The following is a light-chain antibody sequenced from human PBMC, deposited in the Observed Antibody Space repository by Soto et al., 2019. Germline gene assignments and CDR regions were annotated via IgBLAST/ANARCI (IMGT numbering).Light chain of an antibody. Sequence: DIQMTQSPSTLSAYVSDIVTITCRASQSITTWLDWYQQRPGKAPKLLIYDASSLQSGVPSRLRGSGYGTDLTLTISSMQNEDFATYYCQQLHNYTLTFGQGTRLEIK. CDR1: QSITTW. J-gene: IGKJ5*01. CDR2: DAS. V-gene: IGKV1-5*01. CDR3: QQLHNYTLT.